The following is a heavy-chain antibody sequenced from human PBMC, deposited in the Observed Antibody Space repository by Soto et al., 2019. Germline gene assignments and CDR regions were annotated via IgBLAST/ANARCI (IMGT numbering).Heavy chain of an antibody. J-gene: IGHJ4*02. CDR2: INKDGSQT. CDR3: VKEIAAAQ. V-gene: IGHV3-7*01. CDR1: GFTFSNYW. D-gene: IGHD6-25*01. Sequence: EVQLVESGGALVQPGGSLRLTCATSGFTFSNYWMTWVRQAPGKGLEWVANINKDGSQTSFVDSMKGRFTIFRDNAKSSLYLQMNSLSGEDTAKYYCVKEIAAAQWGQGTLVTVSS.